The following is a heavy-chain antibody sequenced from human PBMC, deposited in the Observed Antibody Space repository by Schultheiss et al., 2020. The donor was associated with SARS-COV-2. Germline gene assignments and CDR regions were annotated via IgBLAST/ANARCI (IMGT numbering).Heavy chain of an antibody. CDR3: ARDQGYTSTWYCDY. Sequence: ASVKVSCKASGYTFTSYGISWVRQAPGQGLEWMGWISGYNGKTNYEEKFQGRVAMTTDTSTRTAYLELRSLRSDDTAVYYCARDQGYTSTWYCDYWGQGTLVTVSS. J-gene: IGHJ4*02. V-gene: IGHV1-18*01. CDR1: GYTFTSYG. D-gene: IGHD6-13*01. CDR2: ISGYNGKT.